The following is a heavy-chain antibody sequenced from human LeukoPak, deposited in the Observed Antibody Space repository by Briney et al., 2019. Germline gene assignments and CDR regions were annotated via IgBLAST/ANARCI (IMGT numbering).Heavy chain of an antibody. CDR3: ATETNGRHYDY. CDR1: GLTFSTSG. Sequence: PGGSLRLSXTASGLTFSTSGFNWVGQAPGKGLEWVASIGPTGSDRYHADSIKGRFTISRDNANNFLYLQMNSLRAEDTAVYYSATETNGRHYDYWGQGTLLTVSS. J-gene: IGHJ4*02. D-gene: IGHD1-14*01. V-gene: IGHV3-21*06. CDR2: IGPTGSDR.